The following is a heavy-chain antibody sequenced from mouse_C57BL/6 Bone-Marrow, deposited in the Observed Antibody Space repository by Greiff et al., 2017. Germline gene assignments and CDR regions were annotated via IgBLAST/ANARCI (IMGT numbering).Heavy chain of an antibody. D-gene: IGHD2-5*01. CDR2: IDPENGDT. V-gene: IGHV14-4*01. CDR3: TTVVSNFSMDY. CDR1: GFNIKDDY. Sequence: EVQLQQSGAELVRPGASVKLSCTASGFNIKDDYMHWVKQRPEQGLEWIGWIDPENGDTEYAPMFQGKATITADTSSNTAYLQLSSLTSEDTAVYYCTTVVSNFSMDYWGQGTSVTVSS. J-gene: IGHJ4*01.